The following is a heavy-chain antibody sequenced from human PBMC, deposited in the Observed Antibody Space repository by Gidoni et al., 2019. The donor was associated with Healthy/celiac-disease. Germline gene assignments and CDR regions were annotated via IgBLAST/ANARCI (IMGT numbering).Heavy chain of an antibody. J-gene: IGHJ4*02. V-gene: IGHV2-26*01. Sequence: QVTLKESGHVPVKHTETRTLTCTVQGFSLSNARLGVRWSRQPPGKALEWLAHIFSNDEKSYSTPLKSRLTISKDTSKSQVVLTMTNMDPVDTATYYCARIRIGCDFWSCYYLDYWGQGTLVTVSS. CDR1: GFSLSNARLG. CDR2: IFSNDEK. D-gene: IGHD3-3*01. CDR3: ARIRIGCDFWSCYYLDY.